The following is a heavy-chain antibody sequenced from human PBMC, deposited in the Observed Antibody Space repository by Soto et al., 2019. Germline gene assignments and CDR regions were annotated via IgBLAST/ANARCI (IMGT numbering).Heavy chain of an antibody. J-gene: IGHJ4*02. CDR2: IHHSGTT. D-gene: IGHD6-13*01. CDR3: ARSVSNWYFDY. Sequence: QVQLQESGPGLVKPSGTLSLTCAVSGGSISSNNWWSWVRQPPGKGLEWIGEIHHSGTTDHNPSLQSRVTISVDKSKNQCSLKLTSVTAADTAVYYCARSVSNWYFDYWGQGTLVTVSS. V-gene: IGHV4-4*02. CDR1: GGSISSNNW.